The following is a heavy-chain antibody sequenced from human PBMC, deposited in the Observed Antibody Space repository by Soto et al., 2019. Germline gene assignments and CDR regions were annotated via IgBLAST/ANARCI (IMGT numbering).Heavy chain of an antibody. CDR1: GFSFSNYA. D-gene: IGHD2-2*01. CDR3: EKDGGPVYCNSPGCSAKHFDY. J-gene: IGHJ4*02. CDR2: ISYDGDNE. Sequence: QVQLVESGGGVVQPGRSLRLSCAASGFSFSNYAMHWVRQAPGKGLEWLAIISYDGDNEYYADSVRGRFTISRDNSKNTLYLQTANLRHEHTAVYYCEKDGGPVYCNSPGCSAKHFDYWGQGTLVTVSS. V-gene: IGHV3-30*18.